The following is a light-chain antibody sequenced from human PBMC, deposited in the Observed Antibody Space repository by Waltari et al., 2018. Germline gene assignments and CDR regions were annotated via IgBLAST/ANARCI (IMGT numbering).Light chain of an antibody. J-gene: IGKJ1*01. CDR3: QQYNSFWT. CDR2: DAS. Sequence: DIQMTQSPSTLSASVGDRVTITCRASQSINNWLAWFQQKPGKAPKLLIYDASSLESGVPSRFSGSGSGTEFTLTISSLQPDDFATYYCQQYNSFWTFGRGTKVEIK. CDR1: QSINNW. V-gene: IGKV1-5*01.